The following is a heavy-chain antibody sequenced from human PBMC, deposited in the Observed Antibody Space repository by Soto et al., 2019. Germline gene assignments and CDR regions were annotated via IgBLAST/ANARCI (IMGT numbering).Heavy chain of an antibody. Sequence: SSETLSRNCTVSGGSISSYYWLWIRQPTGKGLEWIGYIYSRGSTNYKPSLKSRVTISVDTSKNQFSLKLSSVTAADTAVYYCAREQGTGTFDYWGQGTLGTVS. J-gene: IGHJ4*02. CDR2: IYSRGST. D-gene: IGHD1-1*01. CDR3: AREQGTGTFDY. V-gene: IGHV4-59*01. CDR1: GGSISSYY.